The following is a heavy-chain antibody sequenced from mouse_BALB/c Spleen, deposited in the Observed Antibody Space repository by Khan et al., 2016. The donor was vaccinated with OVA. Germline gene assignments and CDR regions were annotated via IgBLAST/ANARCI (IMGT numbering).Heavy chain of an antibody. CDR3: ARPAYDGYYDY. Sequence: QVQLKQSGPELVRPGVSVKISCKGSGYTFTDYAMYWVKQSHAKSLEWIGLISTYSGSTNYNQKFKGKVTMTVDKSSSAAYMELARLTSEDSAIXYCARPAYDGYYDYWGQGTALTVCS. V-gene: IGHV1S137*01. D-gene: IGHD2-3*01. CDR1: GYTFTDYA. CDR2: ISTYSGST. J-gene: IGHJ2*01.